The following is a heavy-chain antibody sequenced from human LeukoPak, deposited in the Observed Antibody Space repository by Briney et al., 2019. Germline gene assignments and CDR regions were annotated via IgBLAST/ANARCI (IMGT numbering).Heavy chain of an antibody. Sequence: GGSLRLSCAASGFTFSIYSMSWVRQAPGKGLEWVSYISGSTITIHYADSVKGRFTISRDNAKNSLYLQMNSLRAEDTAVYYCARDRAAPTWYFDLWGRGTLVTVSS. D-gene: IGHD2-15*01. CDR2: ISGSTITI. CDR3: ARDRAAPTWYFDL. V-gene: IGHV3-48*04. CDR1: GFTFSIYS. J-gene: IGHJ2*01.